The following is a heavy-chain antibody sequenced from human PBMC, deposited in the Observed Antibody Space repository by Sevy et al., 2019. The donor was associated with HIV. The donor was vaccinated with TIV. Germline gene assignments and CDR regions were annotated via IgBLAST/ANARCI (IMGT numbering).Heavy chain of an antibody. J-gene: IGHJ6*02. CDR2: TYYRSKWYN. Sequence: SQTLSLTCAISGDSVSSNSAAWNWIRQSPTRGLEWLGRTYYRSKWYNDYAVSVKSRITINPDTSKNQFSLQLNSVTPEDTAVYYCARDTGYSGYDRNFYYYYYGMDVWGQGTTVTVSS. V-gene: IGHV6-1*01. D-gene: IGHD5-12*01. CDR3: ARDTGYSGYDRNFYYYYYGMDV. CDR1: GDSVSSNSAA.